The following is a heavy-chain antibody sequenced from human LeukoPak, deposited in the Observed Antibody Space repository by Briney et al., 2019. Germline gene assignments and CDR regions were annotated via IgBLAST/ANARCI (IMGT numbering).Heavy chain of an antibody. CDR1: GFTFSTYA. CDR3: AKNRGTGMAFYDY. Sequence: GGSLRLSCAVSGFTFSTYAMTWVRRAPGKGLEWVSAISGSGGHIYYADSVKGRFTSSRDNSKSTLFLQMNNLRAEDTAIYYCAKNRGTGMAFYDYWGQGTQVTVSS. D-gene: IGHD5-18*01. CDR2: ISGSGGHI. J-gene: IGHJ4*02. V-gene: IGHV3-23*01.